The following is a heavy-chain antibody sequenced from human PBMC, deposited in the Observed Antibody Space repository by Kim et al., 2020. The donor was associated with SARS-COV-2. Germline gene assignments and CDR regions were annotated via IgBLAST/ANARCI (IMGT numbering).Heavy chain of an antibody. Sequence: ASVKVSCKVSGYTLTELSMHWVRQAPGKGLEWMGGFYPEDAETIYAQKFQGRVTMTEDTSTDTAYMELSSLRSEDTAVYYCTTARQQLVPNWFDPWGQGTLVTVSS. CDR2: FYPEDAET. CDR3: TTARQQLVPNWFDP. V-gene: IGHV1-24*01. CDR1: GYTLTELS. J-gene: IGHJ5*02. D-gene: IGHD6-13*01.